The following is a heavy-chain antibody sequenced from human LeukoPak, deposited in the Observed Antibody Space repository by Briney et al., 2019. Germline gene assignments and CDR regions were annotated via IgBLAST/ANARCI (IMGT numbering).Heavy chain of an antibody. J-gene: IGHJ4*02. CDR3: AKDRDSGSYRINYFDY. CDR1: GFTYSSYA. CDR2: SSGSGGST. V-gene: IGHV3-23*01. Sequence: GGSLRLSCAASGFTYSSYAMSLVRQAPGKGLEWVSASSGSGGSTYYADSVKGRFTISRDNSKNTLYLQMNSLRAEDTAVYYCAKDRDSGSYRINYFDYWGQGTLVTVSS. D-gene: IGHD1-26*01.